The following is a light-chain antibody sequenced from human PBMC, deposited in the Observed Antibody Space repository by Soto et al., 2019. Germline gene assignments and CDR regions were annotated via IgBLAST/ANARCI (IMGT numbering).Light chain of an antibody. CDR3: QQYSSFPWT. V-gene: IGKV1-5*03. Sequence: DIQMTHSPSILSASVGDIVTITCRASQRIGSWLAWYQQTEGKAPKVLIYKASNLERGVPSRFSGSGSGTEFTLTISSLQAADFATYYCQQYSSFPWTFGQGTKVDIK. J-gene: IGKJ1*01. CDR2: KAS. CDR1: QRIGSW.